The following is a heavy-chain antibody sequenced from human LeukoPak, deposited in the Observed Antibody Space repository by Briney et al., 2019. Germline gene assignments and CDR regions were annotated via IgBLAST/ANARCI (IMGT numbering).Heavy chain of an antibody. J-gene: IGHJ4*02. Sequence: SGGSLRLSCAASGFTVSTNCMTWVGQAPGKGLEWVSTIYSGGTTYYADSVMGRFTISRHSSRNTLYLQMNSLRAEDTAVYYCARVDTVMAYYFDLWGQGTLVTVSS. CDR1: GFTVSTNC. D-gene: IGHD5-18*01. CDR3: ARVDTVMAYYFDL. V-gene: IGHV3-53*04. CDR2: IYSGGTT.